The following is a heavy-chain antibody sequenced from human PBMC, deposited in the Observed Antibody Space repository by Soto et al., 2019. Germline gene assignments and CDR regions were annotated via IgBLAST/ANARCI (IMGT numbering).Heavy chain of an antibody. CDR3: AKTPYYDILTGYSSALYFDY. D-gene: IGHD3-9*01. J-gene: IGHJ4*02. Sequence: PGGSLRLSCAASGFTFSSYAMSWVRQAPGKGLEWVSVISGSGGSTYYADSVKGRFTISRDNSKNTLYLQMNSLRAEDTAVYYCAKTPYYDILTGYSSALYFDYWGQGTLVTSPQ. CDR1: GFTFSSYA. V-gene: IGHV3-23*01. CDR2: ISGSGGST.